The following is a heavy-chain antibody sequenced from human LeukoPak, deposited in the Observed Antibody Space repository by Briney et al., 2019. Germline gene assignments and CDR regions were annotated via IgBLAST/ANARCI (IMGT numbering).Heavy chain of an antibody. D-gene: IGHD6-19*01. V-gene: IGHV3-30*02. Sequence: GRSLRLSCAASGFTFSSYGMHWVRQAPGKGLEWVAFIRYDGSNKYYADSVKGRFTISRDNSKNTLYLQMNSLRAEDTAVYYCAKGAAVAGTGYFDYWGQGTLVTVSS. CDR2: IRYDGSNK. CDR1: GFTFSSYG. J-gene: IGHJ4*02. CDR3: AKGAAVAGTGYFDY.